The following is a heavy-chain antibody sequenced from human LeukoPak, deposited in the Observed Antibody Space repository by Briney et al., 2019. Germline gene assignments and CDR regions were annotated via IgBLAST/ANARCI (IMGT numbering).Heavy chain of an antibody. CDR1: GYTFTSYY. CDR2: INPSGGST. V-gene: IGHV1-46*01. J-gene: IGHJ5*02. CDR3: ATENFGLGSPFDP. Sequence: ASVKVSCKASGYTFTSYYMHWVRQAPGQGLEWMGIINPSGGSTSYAQKFQGRVTMTEDTSTDTAYMELSSLTSEDTAMYYCATENFGLGSPFDPWGQGTLVTVSS. D-gene: IGHD3-16*01.